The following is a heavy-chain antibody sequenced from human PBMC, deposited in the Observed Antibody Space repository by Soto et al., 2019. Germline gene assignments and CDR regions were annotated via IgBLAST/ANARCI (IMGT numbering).Heavy chain of an antibody. J-gene: IGHJ6*03. CDR2: GGSGGST. CDR1: GFTFNTYG. CDR3: VKFRGRAYHYYYMDV. Sequence: DVQLLESGGGSVQRGGSLRLSCAASGFTFNTYGMTWVRQAPGKGLEWVSYGGSGGSTYYADSVKGRFTISRDNSKNTLYLQMNSLRAEDTAVYYCVKFRGRAYHYYYMDVWGNGTTVTVSS. V-gene: IGHV3-23*01. D-gene: IGHD3-16*01.